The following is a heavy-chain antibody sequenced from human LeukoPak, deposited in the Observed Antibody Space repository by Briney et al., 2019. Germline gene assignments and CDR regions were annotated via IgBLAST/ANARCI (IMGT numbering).Heavy chain of an antibody. D-gene: IGHD2-15*01. CDR3: AKDTSEGYCSGGSCYWGGAFDI. Sequence: GSLRLSCAASGFTFSSYGMHWVRRAPGKGLEWVAVISYDGSNKYYADSVKGRFTISRDNSKNTLYLQMNSLRAEDTAVYYCAKDTSEGYCSGGSCYWGGAFDIWGQGTMVTVSS. CDR1: GFTFSSYG. J-gene: IGHJ3*02. CDR2: ISYDGSNK. V-gene: IGHV3-30*18.